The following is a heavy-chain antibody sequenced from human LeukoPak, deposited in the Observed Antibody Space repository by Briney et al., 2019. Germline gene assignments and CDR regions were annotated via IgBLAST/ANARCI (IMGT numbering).Heavy chain of an antibody. V-gene: IGHV4-4*07. CDR3: ARGTRGYYGY. CDR1: GVSISSYY. J-gene: IGHJ4*02. D-gene: IGHD3-22*01. Sequence: PSETLSLTCTVSGVSISSYYWSWLRQRAGKGLEWIGRIYTSGSTNYNPPLKSRVPMAVDTSKHQFSLKLSSVTAADTAVYYCARGTRGYYGYWGQGTLVTVSS. CDR2: IYTSGST.